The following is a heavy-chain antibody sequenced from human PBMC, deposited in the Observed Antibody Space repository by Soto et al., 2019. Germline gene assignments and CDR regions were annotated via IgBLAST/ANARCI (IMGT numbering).Heavy chain of an antibody. D-gene: IGHD3-10*01. J-gene: IGHJ5*02. Sequence: QMHLVESGGGVVQPGRSLRLSCAASGFPFSSYGMHWVRQAPGRGLEWVAVIWYDGSIKYYADSVKGRFTISRDNSENTVYLQMNSLRAEDTAVYYCARGIWFGDLGFPGNWFDPWGQGTLVTVSS. V-gene: IGHV3-33*01. CDR2: IWYDGSIK. CDR3: ARGIWFGDLGFPGNWFDP. CDR1: GFPFSSYG.